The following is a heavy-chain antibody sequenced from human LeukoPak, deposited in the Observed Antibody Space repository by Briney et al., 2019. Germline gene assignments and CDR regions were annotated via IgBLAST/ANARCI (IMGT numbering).Heavy chain of an antibody. Sequence: GGSLRLSCAASGFTFSSYWMSWVRQAPGKGLEWVANIKQDGSEIYYVDSVKGRFTISRDNAKNSLYLQMNSLRAEDTAVYYCARDKIVGAAHFDYWGQGTLVTVSS. CDR1: GFTFSSYW. CDR2: IKQDGSEI. V-gene: IGHV3-7*01. CDR3: ARDKIVGAAHFDY. J-gene: IGHJ4*02. D-gene: IGHD1-26*01.